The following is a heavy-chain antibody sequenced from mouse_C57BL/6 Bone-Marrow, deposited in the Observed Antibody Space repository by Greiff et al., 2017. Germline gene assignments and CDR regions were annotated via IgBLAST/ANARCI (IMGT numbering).Heavy chain of an antibody. Sequence: EVQLQQSGAELVRPGASVKLSCTASGFNIKDDYMHWVKQRPEQGLEWIGWIDPENGDTEYASKFQGKATITADTSSNTAYLQLSSLTSEDSAVYYCARPVRYYAMDYWGQGTSVTVSS. J-gene: IGHJ4*01. V-gene: IGHV14-4*01. CDR2: IDPENGDT. CDR3: ARPVRYYAMDY. CDR1: GFNIKDDY.